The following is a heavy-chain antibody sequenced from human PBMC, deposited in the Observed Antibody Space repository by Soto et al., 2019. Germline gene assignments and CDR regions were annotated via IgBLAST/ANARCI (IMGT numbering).Heavy chain of an antibody. CDR1: GYTFTSYG. J-gene: IGHJ4*02. D-gene: IGHD3-9*01. Sequence: ASVKVSCKASGYTFTSYGISWVRQAPGQGLEWMGWISAYNGNTNHAQKLQGRVTMTTDTSTSTAYMELRSLRSDDTAVYYCVILTGHTKSQNYWGQGTLVTVSS. V-gene: IGHV1-18*01. CDR2: ISAYNGNT. CDR3: VILTGHTKSQNY.